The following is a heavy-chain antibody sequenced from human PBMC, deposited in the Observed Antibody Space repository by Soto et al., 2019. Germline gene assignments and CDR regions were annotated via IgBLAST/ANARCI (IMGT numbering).Heavy chain of an antibody. D-gene: IGHD3-10*01. CDR2: ISGSGGST. Sequence: GGYLRVSCAASGVTFSSYAKSWGRQAPEKGLKWVSAISGSGGSTYYADSVKGRFTISRDNSKNTLYLQMNSLRAEDTAVYYCAKSFHKLLWCGESYRFDPWGQGTLVTVSS. CDR1: GVTFSSYA. CDR3: AKSFHKLLWCGESYRFDP. V-gene: IGHV3-23*01. J-gene: IGHJ5*02.